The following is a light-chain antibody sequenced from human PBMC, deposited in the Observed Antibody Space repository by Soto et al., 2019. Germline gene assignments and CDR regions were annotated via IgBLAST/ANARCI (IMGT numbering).Light chain of an antibody. CDR2: GAS. V-gene: IGKV3-20*01. J-gene: IGKJ3*01. Sequence: EIVLTQSPGTLSLSPGERATLSCRASQSVSSRYLAWYQQTPGRAPRLLIYGASSRATGIPDRFSGSGSGTDLNLTISRLETEDFAVYYCHHYDNSPPFTFGPGTKVDIK. CDR3: HHYDNSPPFT. CDR1: QSVSSRY.